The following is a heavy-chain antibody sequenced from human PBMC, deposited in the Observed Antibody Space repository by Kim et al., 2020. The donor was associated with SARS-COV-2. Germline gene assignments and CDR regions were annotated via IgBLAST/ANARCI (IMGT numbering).Heavy chain of an antibody. V-gene: IGHV4-30-4*01. J-gene: IGHJ4*02. Sequence: SETLSLTCTVSGGSISSGDYYWSWIRQPPGKGLEWIGYIYYSGSTYYNPSLKSRVTISVDTSKNQFSLKLSSVTAADTAVYYCARGWKGASHVPFDYWGQGTLVTVSS. CDR1: GGSISSGDYY. D-gene: IGHD1-1*01. CDR3: ARGWKGASHVPFDY. CDR2: IYYSGST.